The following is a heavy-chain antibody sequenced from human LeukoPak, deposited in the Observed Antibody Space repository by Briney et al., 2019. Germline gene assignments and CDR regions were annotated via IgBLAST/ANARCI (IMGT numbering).Heavy chain of an antibody. CDR1: GGSFSGYY. D-gene: IGHD3-10*01. J-gene: IGHJ4*02. Sequence: ASETLSLTCAVYGGSFSGYYWSWIRQPPGKGLEWIGEINHSGSTNYNPSLKSRVTISVDTSKNQFSLKLSSVTAADTAMYYCTRANGYGLIDYWGQGTLVTVSS. CDR2: INHSGST. V-gene: IGHV4-34*01. CDR3: TRANGYGLIDY.